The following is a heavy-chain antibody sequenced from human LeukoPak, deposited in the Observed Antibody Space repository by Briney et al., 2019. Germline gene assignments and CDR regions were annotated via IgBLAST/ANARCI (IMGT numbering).Heavy chain of an antibody. CDR2: IKSKTDGGTT. D-gene: IGHD1-26*01. CDR1: GFTFSSYE. CDR3: TTDGYSGSYYGNAFDI. V-gene: IGHV3-15*01. Sequence: GGSLRLSCAASGFTFSSYEMNWVRQAPGKGLEWVGRIKSKTDGGTTDYAAPVKGRFTISRDDSKNTLYLQMNSLKTEDTAVYYCTTDGYSGSYYGNAFDIWGQGTMVTVSS. J-gene: IGHJ3*02.